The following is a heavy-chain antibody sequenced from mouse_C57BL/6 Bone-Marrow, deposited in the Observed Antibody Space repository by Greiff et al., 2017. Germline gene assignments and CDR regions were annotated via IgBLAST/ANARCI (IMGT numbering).Heavy chain of an antibody. D-gene: IGHD1-2*01. Sequence: EVQLQQSGPELVKPGASVKISCKASGYTFTDYYMNWVKQSHGKSLEWIGDINPNNGGTSYNQKFKGKATLTVDKSSSTAYMELLSLTSEDSAVYYCARRVYGPWFAYWGQGTLVTVSA. J-gene: IGHJ3*01. CDR2: INPNNGGT. V-gene: IGHV1-26*01. CDR1: GYTFTDYY. CDR3: ARRVYGPWFAY.